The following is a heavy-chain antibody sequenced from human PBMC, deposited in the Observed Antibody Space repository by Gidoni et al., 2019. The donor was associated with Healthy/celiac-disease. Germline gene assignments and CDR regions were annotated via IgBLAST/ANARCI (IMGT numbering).Heavy chain of an antibody. CDR3: AHMSYSSGYYYGYWYFDL. D-gene: IGHD3-22*01. J-gene: IGHJ2*01. V-gene: IGHV2-5*02. CDR1: GFSLSTSGLG. Sequence: QITLKESGPTLVKPTQTLTLTCPFSGFSLSTSGLGVGWIRQPPGKALEWLALIYWDDDELYSPSLRSRLTITKDTSKNQVVLTMTNMDPVDTATYYCAHMSYSSGYYYGYWYFDLWGRGTLVTVSS. CDR2: IYWDDDE.